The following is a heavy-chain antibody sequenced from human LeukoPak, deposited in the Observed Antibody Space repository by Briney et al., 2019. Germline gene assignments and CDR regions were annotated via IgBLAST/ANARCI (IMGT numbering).Heavy chain of an antibody. CDR3: ARRGGATTDPFDY. CDR1: GFTFSSYA. CDR2: IGSNGGST. Sequence: GGSLRLSCAASGFTFSSYAMHWVRQAPGKGLEYVSAIGSNGGSTYYANSVKGRFTISRDNSKNTLYLQMGSLRAEDVAVYYCARRGGATTDPFDYWGQGTLVTVSS. D-gene: IGHD1-26*01. J-gene: IGHJ4*02. V-gene: IGHV3-64*01.